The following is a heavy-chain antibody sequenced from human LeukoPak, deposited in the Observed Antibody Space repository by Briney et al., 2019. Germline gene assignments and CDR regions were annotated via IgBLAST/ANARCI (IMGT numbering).Heavy chain of an antibody. CDR1: GYSISSDYY. J-gene: IGHJ4*02. Sequence: SETLSLTCTVSGYSISSDYYWGWIRQPPGKGLEWIGSIYHSGSTYYNPSLKSRVTISVDTSKNQFSLKLSSVTAADTAVYYWATTPRGYGSSWYYFNYWGQGTLVTVSS. CDR3: ATTPRGYGSSWYYFNY. V-gene: IGHV4-38-2*02. CDR2: IYHSGST. D-gene: IGHD6-13*01.